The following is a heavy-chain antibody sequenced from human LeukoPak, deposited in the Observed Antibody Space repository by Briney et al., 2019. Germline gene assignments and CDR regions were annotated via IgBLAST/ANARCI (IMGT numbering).Heavy chain of an antibody. J-gene: IGHJ4*02. V-gene: IGHV3-48*03. D-gene: IGHD3-22*01. Sequence: GGSLRLSCAASGFTFSSYEMNWVRQAPGKGLEWVSYISSSGSTIYYADSVKGRFTISRDNAKNSLYLQMNSLRAEDTAVYYWARDRPHYHDSSGYFDYWGQGTLVTVSS. CDR1: GFTFSSYE. CDR2: ISSSGSTI. CDR3: ARDRPHYHDSSGYFDY.